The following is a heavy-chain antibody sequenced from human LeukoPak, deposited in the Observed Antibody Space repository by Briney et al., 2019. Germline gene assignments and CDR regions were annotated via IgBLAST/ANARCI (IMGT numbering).Heavy chain of an antibody. V-gene: IGHV1-2*02. CDR3: ARDQGYSSGWYPGRYYYYMDV. CDR2: INPNSGGT. Sequence: GASVKVSCKASGYTFTDYYIHWVRQAPGQGLEWMGWINPNSGGTNYAQKFQGRITMTRDTSISTAYMELSSLRPEDTAVYYCARDQGYSSGWYPGRYYYYMDVWGKGTTVTVSS. J-gene: IGHJ6*03. CDR1: GYTFTDYY. D-gene: IGHD6-19*01.